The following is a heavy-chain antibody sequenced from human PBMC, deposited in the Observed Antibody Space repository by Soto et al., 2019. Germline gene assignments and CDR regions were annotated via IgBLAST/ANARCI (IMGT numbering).Heavy chain of an antibody. D-gene: IGHD2-21*02. J-gene: IGHJ4*02. CDR1: GDTFTDYY. Sequence: QVQLVQSGAEVKKPGASVKVSCKASGDTFTDYYIHWVRQAPGQGLEWMGTVNPSGGHTTYAQHFLGRMTMTRDTSTSTLSMELTSLTSEDPAVYYCARGGHVVVVTAALDYWGQGTLVTVSS. V-gene: IGHV1-46*01. CDR2: VNPSGGHT. CDR3: ARGGHVVVVTAALDY.